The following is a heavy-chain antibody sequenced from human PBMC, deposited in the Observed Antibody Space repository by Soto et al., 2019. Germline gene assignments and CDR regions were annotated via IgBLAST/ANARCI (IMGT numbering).Heavy chain of an antibody. J-gene: IGHJ4*02. Sequence: QAQLVQSGAEVKKPGASVKVSCRSSGYTFSSYGYAWVRQAPGQGLEWMGWISAYNGDTNYAQKFQDRHTLTTDTSTTTAYMELRNLGSDDTDVYYCARSGAYCTSITCLFDSFWGLGTLVTVSS. CDR3: ARSGAYCTSITCLFDSF. CDR1: GYTFSSYG. D-gene: IGHD2-8*01. V-gene: IGHV1-18*01. CDR2: ISAYNGDT.